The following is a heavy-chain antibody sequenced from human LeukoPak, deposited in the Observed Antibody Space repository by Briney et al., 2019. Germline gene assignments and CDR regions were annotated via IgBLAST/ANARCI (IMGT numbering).Heavy chain of an antibody. CDR3: ARAPFYYDSSGYPYFDG. CDR2: MYTGGST. J-gene: IGHJ4*02. V-gene: IGHV3-53*01. Sequence: GGSLRLSCAASGFTISTNYMSWVRQAPGKGLEWVSVMYTGGSTYYADSVKGRFTISRDNSKNTLYLQMNSLRDEDTALYYCARAPFYYDSSGYPYFDGWGQGTLVTVSS. D-gene: IGHD3-22*01. CDR1: GFTISTNY.